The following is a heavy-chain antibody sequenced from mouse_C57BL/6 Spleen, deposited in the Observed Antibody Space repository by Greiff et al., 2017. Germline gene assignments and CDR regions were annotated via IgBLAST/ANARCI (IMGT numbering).Heavy chain of an antibody. V-gene: IGHV1-66*01. CDR2: IYPGSGNT. CDR1: GYSFTSYY. D-gene: IGHD2-3*01. CDR3: ARSGGYSSWFAY. Sequence: QVQLQQSGPELVKPGASVKISCKASGYSFTSYYIHWVKQRPGQGLEWIGWIYPGSGNTKYNEKFKGKATLTADTSSSTAYMQLSSLTSEDSAVYYCARSGGYSSWFAYWGQGTLVTVSA. J-gene: IGHJ3*01.